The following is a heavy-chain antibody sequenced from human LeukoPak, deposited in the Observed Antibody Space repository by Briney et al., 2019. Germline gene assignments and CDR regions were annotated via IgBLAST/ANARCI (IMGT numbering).Heavy chain of an antibody. CDR3: ARDDNSGYYSGP. Sequence: ASVKVSCTASGGTFSSYAISWVRQAPGQGLEWMGRINPSSGGTNYAQKFQGRVTMTRDTSISTAYMELSRLRSDDTAVYYCARDDNSGYYSGPWGQGTLVTVSS. J-gene: IGHJ5*02. CDR1: GGTFSSYA. V-gene: IGHV1-2*06. D-gene: IGHD3-22*01. CDR2: INPSSGGT.